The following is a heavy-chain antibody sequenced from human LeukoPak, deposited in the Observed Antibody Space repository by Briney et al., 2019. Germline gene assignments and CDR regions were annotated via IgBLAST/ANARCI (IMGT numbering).Heavy chain of an antibody. CDR2: INPNSGGT. J-gene: IGHJ3*02. CDR1: GYTFTGYY. Sequence: GASVEVSCKASGYTFTGYYMHWVRQAPGQGLEWMGWINPNSGGTNYAQKFQGRVTMTRDTSISTAYMELSRLRSDDTAVYYCARVGYDSASDAFDIWGQGTMVTVSS. D-gene: IGHD5-12*01. CDR3: ARVGYDSASDAFDI. V-gene: IGHV1-2*02.